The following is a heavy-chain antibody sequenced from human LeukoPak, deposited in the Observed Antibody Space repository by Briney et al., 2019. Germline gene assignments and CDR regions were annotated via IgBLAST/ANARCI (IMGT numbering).Heavy chain of an antibody. D-gene: IGHD1-7*01. V-gene: IGHV1-69*05. CDR3: ARGPDNWNYVYFDY. CDR1: GGTFSSYA. Sequence: GSSVKVSCKASGGTFSSYAISWVRQAPGQGLEWVGGIIPSFGTSNYAQKFQGRVTITTDESTSTAYMELSSLRSEDTAVYFCARGPDNWNYVYFDYWGQGTLVTVSS. J-gene: IGHJ4*02. CDR2: IIPSFGTS.